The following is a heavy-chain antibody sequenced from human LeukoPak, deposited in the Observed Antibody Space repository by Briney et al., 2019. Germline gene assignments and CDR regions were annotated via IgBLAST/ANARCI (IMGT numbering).Heavy chain of an antibody. D-gene: IGHD5-18*01. CDR3: ARHPYSYGFDY. CDR1: GGSISSSNYY. CDR2: IYYSGSTYYNT. J-gene: IGHJ4*02. Sequence: SETLSLTCTVPGGSISSSNYYWGWIRQPPGKGLEWIGSIYYSGSTYYNTYYNPSLKSRVTISVDTSKNQFSLKLSSVTAADTAVYFCARHPYSYGFDYWGQGTLVTVSS. V-gene: IGHV4-39*01.